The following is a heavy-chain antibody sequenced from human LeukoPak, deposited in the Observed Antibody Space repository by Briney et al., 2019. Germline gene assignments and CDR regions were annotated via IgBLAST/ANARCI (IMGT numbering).Heavy chain of an antibody. CDR1: GYTFTGYY. D-gene: IGHD3-10*01. CDR3: ARARKLLWFRELGPNWFDP. J-gene: IGHJ5*02. Sequence: ASVKVSCKASGYTFTGYYLHWVRQAPRKGLEWMGWINPNSGGTKYAQQFQGRVTMTRDTSISTAYMELSRLRSDDTAVYYCARARKLLWFRELGPNWFDPWGQGALVTVSS. V-gene: IGHV1-2*02. CDR2: INPNSGGT.